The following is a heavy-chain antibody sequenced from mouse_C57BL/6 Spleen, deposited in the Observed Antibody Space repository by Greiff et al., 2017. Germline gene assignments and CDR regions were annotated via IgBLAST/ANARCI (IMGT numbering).Heavy chain of an antibody. CDR1: GYAFSSYW. Sequence: VQLQQSGAELVKPGASVQISCKASGYAFSSYWMNWVKQRPGKGLEWIGQIYPGDGDTNYNGKFKGKATLTADKSSSTAYMQLSSLTSEDSAFYFCARGGDGYYVGYFDYWGQGTTLTVSS. V-gene: IGHV1-80*01. CDR2: IYPGDGDT. CDR3: ARGGDGYYVGYFDY. J-gene: IGHJ2*01. D-gene: IGHD2-3*01.